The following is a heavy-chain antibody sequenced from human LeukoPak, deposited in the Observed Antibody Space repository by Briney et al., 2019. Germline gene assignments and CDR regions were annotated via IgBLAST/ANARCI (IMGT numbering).Heavy chain of an antibody. Sequence: PGGSLRLSCAASGFTFSSYAMSWVRQAPGKGLEWVSTFSGSGGSTHYADSVKGRFTISRDNSKNTLYLQMNSLRAEDTAVYYCARDKDVGATLLDYWGQGTLVTVSS. CDR2: FSGSGGST. V-gene: IGHV3-23*01. CDR3: ARDKDVGATLLDY. CDR1: GFTFSSYA. D-gene: IGHD1-26*01. J-gene: IGHJ4*02.